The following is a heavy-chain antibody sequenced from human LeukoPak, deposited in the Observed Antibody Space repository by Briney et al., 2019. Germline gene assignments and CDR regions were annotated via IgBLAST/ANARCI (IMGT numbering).Heavy chain of an antibody. CDR2: IYYSGST. CDR3: ARDLSYYGSGTDTGGFDY. D-gene: IGHD3-10*01. CDR1: GGSISSSSYY. Sequence: SETLSLTCTVSGGSISSSSYYWGWIRQPPGKGLEWIGSIYYSGSTYYNPSLKSRVTISVDTSKNQFSLKLSSVTAADTAVYYCARDLSYYGSGTDTGGFDYWGQGTLVTVSS. J-gene: IGHJ4*02. V-gene: IGHV4-39*07.